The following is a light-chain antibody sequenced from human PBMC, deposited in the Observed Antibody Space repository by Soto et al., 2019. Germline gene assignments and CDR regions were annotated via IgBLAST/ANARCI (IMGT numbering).Light chain of an antibody. V-gene: IGLV2-14*03. J-gene: IGLJ2*01. CDR2: DVN. CDR1: RSDIGAYNF. Sequence: QSVLTQPASVSGSPGQSITISCTGTRSDIGAYNFVSWYQQHPGEVPKLILYDVNVRPSGVSNRFSGSKSGNTASLTISGLQAEDEADYYCTSWTISITMISGGGTKLTVL. CDR3: TSWTISITMI.